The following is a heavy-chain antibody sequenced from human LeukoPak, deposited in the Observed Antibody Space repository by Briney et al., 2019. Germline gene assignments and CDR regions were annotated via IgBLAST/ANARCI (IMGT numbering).Heavy chain of an antibody. CDR1: GGSVSGYY. V-gene: IGHV4-34*01. CDR2: INHSGST. Sequence: SETLSLTCAVYGGSVSGYYWSWIRQSPGKGLEWIGEINHSGSTKYNPCLKSRVTISVDTSKNQFSLKLSSVTAADTAVYYCARGALRYFDWLLYGPHFDYWGQGTLVTVSS. J-gene: IGHJ4*02. CDR3: ARGALRYFDWLLYGPHFDY. D-gene: IGHD3-9*01.